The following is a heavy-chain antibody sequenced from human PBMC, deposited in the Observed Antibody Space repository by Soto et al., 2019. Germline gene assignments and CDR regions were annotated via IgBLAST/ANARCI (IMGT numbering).Heavy chain of an antibody. CDR3: ARGWFGPDV. J-gene: IGHJ6*04. V-gene: IGHV3-74*01. CDR2: IDNAGTDS. Sequence: EVQLVESGGGLVQPGGSLRLSCAASGFTLSGRSMHWVRQAPGKGLVWVSGIDNAGTDSTYAHSGKGRFTSSRDNAKNMLYLQMNSLRVEDTAVYYCARGWFGPDVWGKGTTVTVSS. CDR1: GFTLSGRS. D-gene: IGHD3-10*01.